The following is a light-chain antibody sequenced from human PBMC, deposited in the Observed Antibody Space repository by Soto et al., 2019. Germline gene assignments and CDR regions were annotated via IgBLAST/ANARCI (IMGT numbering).Light chain of an antibody. J-gene: IGKJ1*01. CDR3: QQYNTYSRA. V-gene: IGKV1-5*03. CDR2: EAS. Sequence: DIQMTQSPSTLSASVGDRVTITCRASQTINTRLAWYQQKPGKVPNLRIYEASSLQSGVPSRFSGSGSGTQFTLTISSLQPDDFATYYCQQYNTYSRAFGQGTKVEFK. CDR1: QTINTR.